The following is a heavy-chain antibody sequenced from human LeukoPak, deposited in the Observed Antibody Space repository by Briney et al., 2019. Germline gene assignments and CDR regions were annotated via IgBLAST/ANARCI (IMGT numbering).Heavy chain of an antibody. V-gene: IGHV4-39*01. CDR3: ARQGSYYSGCPFEY. CDR2: IYYSGST. J-gene: IGHJ4*02. Sequence: PSETLSLTCSVSGGSVSSSSNYWGWIRQPPGKGLEWIGSIYYSGSTYYNPSLKSRVTISVDTSKNQFSLKLSSVTAADTAVYYCARQGSYYSGCPFEYWGQGTLVTVSS. CDR1: GGSVSSSSNY. D-gene: IGHD1-26*01.